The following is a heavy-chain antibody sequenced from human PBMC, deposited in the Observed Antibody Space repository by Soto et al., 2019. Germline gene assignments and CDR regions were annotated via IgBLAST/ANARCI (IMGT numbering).Heavy chain of an antibody. CDR1: GFTLYSFA. V-gene: IGHV3-23*01. Sequence: EVQLLESGGGLVQPGGSLRLSCAASGFTLYSFALGWVRQAPGKGLEWVSAITDSGGSTYYADSVKGRFTISRDNSKNTLYLQMNSLRAEDTAVYYCAKDATRTSGWYHFDFWGQGSLVTVSS. CDR3: AKDATRTSGWYHFDF. D-gene: IGHD6-19*01. CDR2: ITDSGGST. J-gene: IGHJ4*02.